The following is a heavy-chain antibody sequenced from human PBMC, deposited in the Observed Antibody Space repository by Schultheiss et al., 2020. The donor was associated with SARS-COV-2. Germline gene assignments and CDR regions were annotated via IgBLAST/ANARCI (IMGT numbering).Heavy chain of an antibody. CDR2: IYYSGTI. CDR1: GGSISYYY. J-gene: IGHJ6*02. CDR3: ARGSLLPLRGDYYYYAMDV. Sequence: SETLSLTCSVSGGSISYYYWSWIRQPPGKGLEWIGYIYYSGTIYYNPSLKSRISISVDTSKNQFSLKLSSVTAADTADYYCARGSLLPLRGDYYYYAMDVWGQGTTVTVSS. V-gene: IGHV4-59*12. D-gene: IGHD3-10*01.